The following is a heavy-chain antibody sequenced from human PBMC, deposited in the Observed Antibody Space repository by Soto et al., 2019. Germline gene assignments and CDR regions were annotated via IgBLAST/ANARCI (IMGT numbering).Heavy chain of an antibody. CDR3: ARPYFLLRFLEPSPFDP. CDR2: ISYDGSNK. D-gene: IGHD3-3*01. CDR1: GFTFSSYA. V-gene: IGHV3-30-3*01. J-gene: IGHJ5*02. Sequence: PGGSLRLSCAASGFTFSSYAMHWVRQAPGKGLEWVAVISYDGSNKYYADSVKGRFTISRDNSKNTLYLQMNSLRAEDTAVYYCARPYFLLRFLEPSPFDPWGQGTLVTVSS.